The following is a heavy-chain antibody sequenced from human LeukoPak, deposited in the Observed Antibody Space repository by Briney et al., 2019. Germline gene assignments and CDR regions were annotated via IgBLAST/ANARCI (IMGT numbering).Heavy chain of an antibody. CDR2: TYYSGST. V-gene: IGHV4-39*01. CDR1: GGSISSSSYY. CDR3: ARPYGDYYYYGMDV. D-gene: IGHD4-17*01. Sequence: SETLSLTCTVSGGSISSSSYYWGWMRQPPGKGLVWMGSTYYSGSTYYNPSLKCRVTISVDTSKNQFSLKLCSVTAADTAVYYCARPYGDYYYYGMDVWGQGTTVTVSS. J-gene: IGHJ6*02.